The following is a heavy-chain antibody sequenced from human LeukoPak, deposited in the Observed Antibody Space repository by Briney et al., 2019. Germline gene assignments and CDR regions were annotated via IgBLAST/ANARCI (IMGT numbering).Heavy chain of an antibody. D-gene: IGHD2-21*01. CDR3: ARDSLDSS. V-gene: IGHV4-30-4*07. CDR1: GGSISSGGYS. Sequence: SETLSLTCAVSGGSISSGGYSWSWIRQPPGKGLEWIGYIYYSGSTYYNPSLKSRVTISVDTSKNQFSLKLSSVTAADAAVYYCARDSLDSSWGQGTLVTVSS. CDR2: IYYSGST. J-gene: IGHJ5*02.